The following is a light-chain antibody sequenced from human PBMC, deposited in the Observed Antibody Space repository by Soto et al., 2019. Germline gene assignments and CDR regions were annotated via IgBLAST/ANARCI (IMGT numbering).Light chain of an antibody. CDR3: RTWGTGSVV. CDR2: LNSDGSH. V-gene: IGLV4-69*01. J-gene: IGLJ2*01. CDR1: SGHSSYA. Sequence: QSVLTQSPSASASLGASVKLTCTLSSGHSSYAIAWHQQQPEKGPRYLMKLNSDGSHSKGDGIPDRFSGSSSGAERYLTVSSLQSEDEAYYSCRTWGTGSVVFGGGTKLTVL.